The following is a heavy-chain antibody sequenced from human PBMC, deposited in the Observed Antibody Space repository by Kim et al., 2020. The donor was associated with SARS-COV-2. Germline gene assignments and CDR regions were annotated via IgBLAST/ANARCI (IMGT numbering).Heavy chain of an antibody. J-gene: IGHJ4*02. D-gene: IGHD4-17*01. V-gene: IGHV3-73*01. CDR3: TSSTDDDYSLYDS. Sequence: AASVKGRFTLSRDDSKNTAFLQMNSLKTEDTAVYFCTSSTDDDYSLYDSWGQGTLVTVSS.